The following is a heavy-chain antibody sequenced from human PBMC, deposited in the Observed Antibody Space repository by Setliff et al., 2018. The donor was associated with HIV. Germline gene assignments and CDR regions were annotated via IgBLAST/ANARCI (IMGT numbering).Heavy chain of an antibody. CDR1: GGSISSSSYY. Sequence: SETLSLTCTVSGGSISSSSYYWGWIRQPPGKGLEWIGSIYYSGSTYANPSLKSRVTISVDTSKNQFSLNLSSVTAADTAVYYCVGSTIAAAVYYYYYYMDVWGKGTTVTVS. J-gene: IGHJ6*03. CDR3: VGSTIAAAVYYYYYYMDV. D-gene: IGHD6-13*01. CDR2: IYYSGST. V-gene: IGHV4-39*01.